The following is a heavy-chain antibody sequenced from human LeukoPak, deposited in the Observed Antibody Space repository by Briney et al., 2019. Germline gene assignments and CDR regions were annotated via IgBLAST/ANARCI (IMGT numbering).Heavy chain of an antibody. V-gene: IGHV3-7*01. D-gene: IGHD3-9*01. Sequence: PEGSLRLSCAASGFTFSSYWMSWVRQAPGKGLEGVANIKQDGSEKYYVDSVKGRFTSSRDNAKTSLYLQMNSLRAEDTAVYYCARPDWDDVFDIWGQGTMVTVSS. CDR3: ARPDWDDVFDI. CDR1: GFTFSSYW. CDR2: IKQDGSEK. J-gene: IGHJ3*02.